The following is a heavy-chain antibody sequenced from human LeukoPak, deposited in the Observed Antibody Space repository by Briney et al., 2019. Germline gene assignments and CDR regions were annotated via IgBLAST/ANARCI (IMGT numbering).Heavy chain of an antibody. V-gene: IGHV3-30*04. D-gene: IGHD6-19*01. CDR2: ISYDGSNK. CDR1: GFTFSSYA. J-gene: IGHJ3*02. CDR3: ARVQAGYSSGRAAFDI. Sequence: PGGSLRLSCAASGFTFSSYAMHWVRQAPGKGLEWVAVISYDGSNKYYADSVKGRFTISRDNSKNTLYLQMNSLRAEDTAVYYCARVQAGYSSGRAAFDIWGKGTMVTVS.